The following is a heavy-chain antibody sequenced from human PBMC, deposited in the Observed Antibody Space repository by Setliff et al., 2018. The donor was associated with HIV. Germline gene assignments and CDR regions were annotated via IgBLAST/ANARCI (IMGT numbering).Heavy chain of an antibody. CDR1: GGSFKSYA. D-gene: IGHD3-10*01. J-gene: IGHJ6*02. V-gene: IGHV1-69*13. Sequence: GASVKVSCKASGGSFKSYAISWVRQVSGQGFEWMGRIIPSFGATNYAQKFQGRVTITADESTSTAYMELSSLRSEDTAVYYCARGDYGSGSYYPYYFNYGMDVWGQGTTVTVSS. CDR3: ARGDYGSGSYYPYYFNYGMDV. CDR2: IIPSFGAT.